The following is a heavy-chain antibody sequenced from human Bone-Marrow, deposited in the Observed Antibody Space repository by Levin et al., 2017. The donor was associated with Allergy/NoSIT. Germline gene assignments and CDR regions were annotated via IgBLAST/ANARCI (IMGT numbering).Heavy chain of an antibody. V-gene: IGHV3-30*18. D-gene: IGHD4-23*01. CDR2: ISYDGSDE. CDR1: GFTFESYG. CDR3: VKGFDTVVSINYFDY. J-gene: IGHJ4*02. Sequence: HPGGSLRLSCSASGFTFESYGIYWVRQAPGKGLEWVAAISYDGSDEYYADSVKGRLSISRDNSKNTVYLQMNTLRVEDTAVYYCVKGFDTVVSINYFDYWGQGILVTVSS.